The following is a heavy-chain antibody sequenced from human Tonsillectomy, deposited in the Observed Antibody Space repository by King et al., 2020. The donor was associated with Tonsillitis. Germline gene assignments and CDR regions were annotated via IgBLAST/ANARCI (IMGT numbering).Heavy chain of an antibody. CDR2: IGPSGGNA. Sequence: VQLVESGGGLVQPGGALRLSCTAAGFTFSTYTMSWVRQAPGKGLEWVSVIGPSGGNAFYEDSVKGRLTISRDNSKNMLYLQMNSLRAEDTAVYYCVKERWGDNWGDGTLVTVSS. J-gene: IGHJ4*01. V-gene: IGHV3-23*04. CDR3: VKERWGDN. CDR1: GFTFSTYT. D-gene: IGHD7-27*01.